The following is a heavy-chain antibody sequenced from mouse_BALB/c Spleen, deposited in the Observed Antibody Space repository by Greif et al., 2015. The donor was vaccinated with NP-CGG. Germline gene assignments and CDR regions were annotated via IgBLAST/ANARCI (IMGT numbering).Heavy chain of an antibody. V-gene: IGHV1-18*01. Sequence: VQLQQSGPELVKPGASMKISCKASGYSFTGYTMNWVKQSHGKSLEWIGLINPYNGGTSYNQKFKGKATLTVDKSSSTAYMELLSLTSEDSAVYYCARWEYGNYWGQGTTLTVSS. J-gene: IGHJ2*01. D-gene: IGHD2-10*02. CDR2: INPYNGGT. CDR3: ARWEYGNY. CDR1: GYSFTGYT.